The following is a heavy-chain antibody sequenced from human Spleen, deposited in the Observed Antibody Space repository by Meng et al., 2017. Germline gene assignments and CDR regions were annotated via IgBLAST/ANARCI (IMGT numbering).Heavy chain of an antibody. Sequence: GESLKISCAASGFSFSSYAMYWVRQAPGKGLEWVSGITGSGGSTYYADSVKGRFTLSRDNSKNTLYLQVNSLRAEDTAVYYCAKASSSTWHTYDGMDVWGQGTTVTVSS. J-gene: IGHJ6*02. CDR1: GFSFSSYA. V-gene: IGHV3-23*01. D-gene: IGHD6-13*01. CDR3: AKASSSTWHTYDGMDV. CDR2: ITGSGGST.